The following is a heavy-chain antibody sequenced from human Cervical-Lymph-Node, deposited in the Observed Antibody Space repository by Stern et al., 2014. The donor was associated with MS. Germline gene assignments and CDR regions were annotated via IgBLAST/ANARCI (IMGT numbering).Heavy chain of an antibody. J-gene: IGHJ3*01. CDR2: IIPLVDVA. CDR3: ATATFPPTERDAFDV. Sequence: QDQLVESGAEVKKPGSSVKVSCKASGGTFNNYSVSWVRQAPGQGLEWMAKIIPLVDVAHYAQKFQGTVTITADKSTSTAYMELSSLKYDDTAVYYCATATFPPTERDAFDVWGQGTMVTVSS. V-gene: IGHV1-69*04. CDR1: GGTFNNYS. D-gene: IGHD2/OR15-2a*01.